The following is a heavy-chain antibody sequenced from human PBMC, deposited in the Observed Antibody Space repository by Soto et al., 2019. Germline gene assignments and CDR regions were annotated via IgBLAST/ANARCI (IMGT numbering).Heavy chain of an antibody. CDR1: GYTFTSYG. CDR2: ISAYNGNT. V-gene: IGHV1-18*01. Sequence: QVQLVQSGAEVKKPGASVKVSCKASGYTFTSYGISWVRQAPGQGLEWMGWISAYNGNTNYAQKLQGRVTMTTDTSTSTAYMELRSLRSDDTAVYYCARGEEVRYFDWLIEMGYYFDYWGQGTLVTVSS. CDR3: ARGEEVRYFDWLIEMGYYFDY. J-gene: IGHJ4*02. D-gene: IGHD3-9*01.